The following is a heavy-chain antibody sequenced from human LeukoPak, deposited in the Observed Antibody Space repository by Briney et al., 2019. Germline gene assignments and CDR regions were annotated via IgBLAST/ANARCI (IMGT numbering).Heavy chain of an antibody. CDR3: ARYNWNYAYYFDY. CDR1: GFTFSSYS. CDR2: SSSSSSYI. V-gene: IGHV3-21*01. D-gene: IGHD1-7*01. Sequence: GGSLRLSCAASGFTFSSYSVNWVRQAPGKGLEWVSSSSSSSSYIYYADSVKGRFTISRDNAKNSLYLQMNSLRAEDTAVYYCARYNWNYAYYFDYWGQGTLVTVSS. J-gene: IGHJ4*02.